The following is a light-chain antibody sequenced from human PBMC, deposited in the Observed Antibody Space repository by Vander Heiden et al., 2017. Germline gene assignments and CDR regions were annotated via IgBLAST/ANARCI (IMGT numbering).Light chain of an antibody. Sequence: DIQMTQSPSTLSASVGDRVTITYRASQSISSWLAWYQQKPVKAPKLLIYKASSLESRVPSRFSRRGSGTKFTLRMSSLHPDDITTYYCHLDKGYAQRFGQAGKV. J-gene: IGKJ1*01. CDR3: HLDKGYAQR. CDR1: QSISSW. CDR2: KAS. V-gene: IGKV1-5*03.